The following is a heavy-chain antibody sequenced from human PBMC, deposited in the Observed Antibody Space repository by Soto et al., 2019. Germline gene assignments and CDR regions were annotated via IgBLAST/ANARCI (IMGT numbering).Heavy chain of an antibody. V-gene: IGHV3-21*01. CDR3: ARGGYYGSGSYYNLDY. Sequence: EVQLVESGGGLVKPGGSLRLSCAASGFTFSSYSMNWVRQAPGKGLEWVSSISSSSSYIYYADSVKGRFTISRDNAKNSLYLQMNSLRAEDTAVYYCARGGYYGSGSYYNLDYWGQGTLVTVSS. CDR2: ISSSSSYI. J-gene: IGHJ4*02. CDR1: GFTFSSYS. D-gene: IGHD3-10*01.